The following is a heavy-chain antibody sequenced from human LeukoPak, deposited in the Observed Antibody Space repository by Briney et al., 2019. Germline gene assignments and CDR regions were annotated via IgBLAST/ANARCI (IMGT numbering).Heavy chain of an antibody. J-gene: IGHJ6*03. CDR2: IYPDDSAT. CDR1: EYTFTKYW. Sequence: GESLKISCKGFEYTFTKYWIGWVRQMPGKGLEWMGIIYPDDSATRYSPSFQGQVTISADKSISTAYLQWSSLTASDTAMYYCARHAECTNGVCAMDVWGKGTTVTVSS. CDR3: ARHAECTNGVCAMDV. D-gene: IGHD2-8*01. V-gene: IGHV5-51*01.